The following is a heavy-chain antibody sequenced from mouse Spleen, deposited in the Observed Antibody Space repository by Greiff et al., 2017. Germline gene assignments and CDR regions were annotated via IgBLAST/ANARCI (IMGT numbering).Heavy chain of an antibody. CDR1: GYTFTDYN. V-gene: IGHV1-18*01. CDR2: INPNNGGT. J-gene: IGHJ3*01. Sequence: VQLQQSGPELVKPGASVKIPCKASGYTFTDYNMDWVKQSHGKSLEWIGDINPNNGGTIYNQKFKGKATLTVDKSSSTAYMELRSLTSEDTAVYYCAREGRQLGPAWFAYWGQGTLVTVSA. D-gene: IGHD3-2*01. CDR3: AREGRQLGPAWFAY.